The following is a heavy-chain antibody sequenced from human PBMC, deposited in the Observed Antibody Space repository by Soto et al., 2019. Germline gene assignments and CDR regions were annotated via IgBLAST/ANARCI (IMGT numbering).Heavy chain of an antibody. CDR2: IYYSGST. CDR1: GGSINNGNYF. V-gene: IGHV4-31*03. CDR3: AREGDYGGSRGGMDV. D-gene: IGHD2-15*01. J-gene: IGHJ6*02. Sequence: QVRLEESGPGLVKPSQTLSLICTVSGGSINNGNYFWNWIRHHPENGLEWIGYIYYSGSTRYNPSFKNRATMSIDTSKNQFSLRLNSVTAADTAVYFCAREGDYGGSRGGMDVWGRGTTVMVSS.